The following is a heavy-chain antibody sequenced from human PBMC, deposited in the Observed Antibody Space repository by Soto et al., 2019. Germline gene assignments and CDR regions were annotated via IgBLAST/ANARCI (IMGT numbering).Heavy chain of an antibody. CDR1: GFTFSSYA. CDR3: ARSREGSDY. D-gene: IGHD3-10*01. CDR2: ISYDGSNK. J-gene: IGHJ4*02. V-gene: IGHV3-30-3*01. Sequence: PRLSCAASGFTFSSYAMHWVRQAPGKGLEWVAVISYDGSNKYYADSVKGRFTISRDNSKSTLYLQMNSLRAEDTAVYYCARSREGSDYWGQGTLVTVSS.